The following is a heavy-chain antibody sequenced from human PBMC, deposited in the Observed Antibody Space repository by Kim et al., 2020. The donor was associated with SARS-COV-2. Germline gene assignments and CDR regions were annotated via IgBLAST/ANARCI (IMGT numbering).Heavy chain of an antibody. CDR1: GFTFRSHA. CDR2: ISDDASKK. Sequence: GGSLRLSCAASGFTFRSHAMHWVRQAPGKGLEWVAVISDDASKKYYADSVKGRFTISRDNSKNTLYLEMSSLRVEDTAVYYCARDGGNSGWCGYWGQGTLVTVSS. J-gene: IGHJ4*02. D-gene: IGHD6-19*01. V-gene: IGHV3-30*04. CDR3: ARDGGNSGWCGY.